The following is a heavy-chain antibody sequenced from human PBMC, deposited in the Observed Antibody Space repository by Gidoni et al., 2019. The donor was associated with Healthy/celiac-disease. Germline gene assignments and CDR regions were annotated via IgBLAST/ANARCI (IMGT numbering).Heavy chain of an antibody. CDR3: ARDLEHEYFQH. D-gene: IGHD1-1*01. CDR1: GFTFSSYA. J-gene: IGHJ1*01. V-gene: IGHV3-30*04. Sequence: QVQLVESGGGVVQPGRSLRLSCAASGFTFSSYAMHWVRQAPGKGLEWVAVISYDGSNKYYADSVKGRFTISRDNSKNTLYLQMNSLRAEDTAVYYCARDLEHEYFQHWGQGTLVTVSS. CDR2: ISYDGSNK.